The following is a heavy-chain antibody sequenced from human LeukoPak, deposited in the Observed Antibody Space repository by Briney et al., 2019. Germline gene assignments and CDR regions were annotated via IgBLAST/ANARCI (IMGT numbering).Heavy chain of an antibody. CDR1: DDSINNDRYF. J-gene: IGHJ4*02. Sequence: SETLSLTCSISDDSINNDRYFWAWIRQPPGKGLEWIASINYSGRTYYNPSLKSRVTISVDTSKNQFSLKLSSVTAADTAVYYCARHPLSSGWYRYWGQGTLVTVSS. V-gene: IGHV4-39*01. D-gene: IGHD6-19*01. CDR3: ARHPLSSGWYRY. CDR2: INYSGRT.